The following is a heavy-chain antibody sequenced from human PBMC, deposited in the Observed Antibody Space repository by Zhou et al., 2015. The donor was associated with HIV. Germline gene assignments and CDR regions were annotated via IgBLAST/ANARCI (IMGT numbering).Heavy chain of an antibody. CDR3: ARDDAFSQVNGLDI. J-gene: IGHJ3*02. D-gene: IGHD3-10*01. CDR2: INPDSGDT. CDR1: GYTFTGYY. Sequence: QVQLVQSGADVKKPGASVMVSCKASGYTFTGYYMHWVRQAPGQGLEWMGWINPDSGDTNYAQNFQGRVTMTRDTSITTAYMKLSRLKSDDTAVYYCARDDAFSQVNGLDIWGQGTMVTVSA. V-gene: IGHV1-2*02.